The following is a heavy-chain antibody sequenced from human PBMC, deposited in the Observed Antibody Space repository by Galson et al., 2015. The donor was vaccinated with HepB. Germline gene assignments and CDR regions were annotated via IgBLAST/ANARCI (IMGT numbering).Heavy chain of an antibody. Sequence: SVKVSCKASGYTFTSYGISWVRQAPGQGLEWMGWISAYNGNTNYAQKLQGRVTMTTDTSTSTAYMELRSLRSDDTAVYYCARSRDCSGGSCYSRAFDIWGQGTMVTVSS. CDR2: ISAYNGNT. J-gene: IGHJ3*02. CDR3: ARSRDCSGGSCYSRAFDI. D-gene: IGHD2-15*01. CDR1: GYTFTSYG. V-gene: IGHV1-18*01.